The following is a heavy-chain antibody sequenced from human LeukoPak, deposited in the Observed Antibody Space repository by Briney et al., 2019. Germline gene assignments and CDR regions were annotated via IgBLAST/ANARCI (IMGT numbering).Heavy chain of an antibody. J-gene: IGHJ3*02. CDR3: ARLSVSYFDLWNGEKNAFDI. Sequence: PSETLSLTCTVSGVSISSSTNYWGWIRQPPGKGLEWIGTIPYSGSTRYNPSLQSRVTISIDTSKNQFSLSLRSVTAADTALYFCARLSVSYFDLWNGEKNAFDIWGQGTMVTVSS. CDR2: IPYSGST. D-gene: IGHD3-3*01. CDR1: GVSISSSTNY. V-gene: IGHV4-39*01.